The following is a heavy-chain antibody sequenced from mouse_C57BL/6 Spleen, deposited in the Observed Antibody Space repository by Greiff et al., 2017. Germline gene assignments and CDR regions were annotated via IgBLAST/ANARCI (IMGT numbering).Heavy chain of an antibody. CDR3: ARGGTTVSFDY. D-gene: IGHD1-1*01. CDR1: GYTFTSYW. Sequence: VQLQQPGAELVMPGASVKLSCKASGYTFTSYWMHWVKQRPGQGLEWIGEIDPSDSYTNYNQKFKGKSTLTVDKSSSTAYMQLSSLTSDDSAVYYCARGGTTVSFDYWGQGTTLTVSS. CDR2: IDPSDSYT. J-gene: IGHJ2*01. V-gene: IGHV1-69*01.